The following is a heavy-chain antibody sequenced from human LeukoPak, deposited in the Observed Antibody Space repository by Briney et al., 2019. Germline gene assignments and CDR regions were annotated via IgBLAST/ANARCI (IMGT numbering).Heavy chain of an antibody. Sequence: SETLSLTCAVYGGSFSGYYWSWIRQPPGKGLEWIGEINHSGSTNYNPSLKSRVTISVDTSKNQFSLKLSSVTAADTAVYYCARVTTGLYYYYYYMDVWGKGTTVTVSS. V-gene: IGHV4-34*01. CDR3: ARVTTGLYYYYYYMDV. J-gene: IGHJ6*03. D-gene: IGHD4-11*01. CDR2: INHSGST. CDR1: GGSFSGYY.